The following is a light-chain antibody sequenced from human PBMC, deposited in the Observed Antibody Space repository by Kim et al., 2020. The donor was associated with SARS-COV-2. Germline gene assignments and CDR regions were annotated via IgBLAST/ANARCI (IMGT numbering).Light chain of an antibody. CDR3: QVWDSSSDHRV. CDR1: NIGSKS. J-gene: IGLJ3*02. V-gene: IGLV3-21*04. Sequence: APGQTARMTCGGNNIGSKSVHWYQQKPGQASVLVIYYDSDRPSGIPERFSGSNSGNTATLTISRVEAGDEADYYCQVWDSSSDHRVFGGGTQLTVL. CDR2: YDS.